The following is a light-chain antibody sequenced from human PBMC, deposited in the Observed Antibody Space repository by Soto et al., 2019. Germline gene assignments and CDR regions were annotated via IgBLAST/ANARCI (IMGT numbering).Light chain of an antibody. Sequence: EIVLTQSPATLSLSPGERATLSCRASQSVSSYLAWYQQKPGQAPRLLIYDASNRATGIPARFSGSESGTDFTPTISSLEPDDFPVYYCQQRSNWPLTFGGGTKVEIK. CDR3: QQRSNWPLT. CDR2: DAS. J-gene: IGKJ4*01. V-gene: IGKV3-11*01. CDR1: QSVSSY.